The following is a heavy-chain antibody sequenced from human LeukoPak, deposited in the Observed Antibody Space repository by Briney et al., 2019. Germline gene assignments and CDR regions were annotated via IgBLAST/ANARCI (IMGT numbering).Heavy chain of an antibody. V-gene: IGHV3-74*01. CDR2: INNDGSSA. J-gene: IGHJ3*02. D-gene: IGHD3-22*01. Sequence: GGSLRLSCAASGFTFNNYWIHWVRQVPGKGLVWVSRINNDGSSASYVDSVKGRFTISRDNAKNTLFLQMNSLRAEDTAVYYCARRSGYYSGAFDIWGQGTMVTVSS. CDR1: GFTFNNYW. CDR3: ARRSGYYSGAFDI.